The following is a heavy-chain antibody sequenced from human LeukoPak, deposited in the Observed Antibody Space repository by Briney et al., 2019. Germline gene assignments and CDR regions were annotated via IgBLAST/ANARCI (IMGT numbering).Heavy chain of an antibody. CDR1: GGSISSGGYS. CDR2: IYHSGST. V-gene: IGHV4-30-2*01. D-gene: IGHD3-10*01. Sequence: SETLSLTCAVSGGSISSGGYSWSWIRQPPGKGLEWIGYIYHSGSTYYNPSLKSRVTISVDRSKNQFSLKLSSVTAADTAVYYCARVLLWFGDPSWFDPWGQGTLVTASS. J-gene: IGHJ5*02. CDR3: ARVLLWFGDPSWFDP.